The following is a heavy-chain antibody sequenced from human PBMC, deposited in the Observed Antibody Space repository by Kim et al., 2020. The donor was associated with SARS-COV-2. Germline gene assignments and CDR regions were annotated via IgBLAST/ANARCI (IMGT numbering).Heavy chain of an antibody. J-gene: IGHJ3*02. CDR1: GGSFSGYY. D-gene: IGHD2-15*01. Sequence: SETLSLTCAVYGGSFSGYYWSWIRQPPGKGLEWIGEINHSGSTNYNPSLKSRVTISVDTSKNQFSLKLSSVTAADTAVYYCARGPRYCSGGSCPGAFDIWGQGTMVTVSS. CDR3: ARGPRYCSGGSCPGAFDI. CDR2: INHSGST. V-gene: IGHV4-34*01.